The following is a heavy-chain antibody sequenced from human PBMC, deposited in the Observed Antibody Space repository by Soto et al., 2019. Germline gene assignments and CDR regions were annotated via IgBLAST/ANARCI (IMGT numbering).Heavy chain of an antibody. CDR3: ATLDYGGDPDY. CDR1: GGSISSSYYN. D-gene: IGHD4-17*01. CDR2: IYYSGST. J-gene: IGHJ4*02. Sequence: SETLSLTCTVSGGSISSSYYNWGWIRQPPGQGWEWIGNIYYSGSTYYNPSLKSRLTISVDTSKNQFSLRLSSVTAADTAVYYCATLDYGGDPDYWGQGTLVTVS. V-gene: IGHV4-39*01.